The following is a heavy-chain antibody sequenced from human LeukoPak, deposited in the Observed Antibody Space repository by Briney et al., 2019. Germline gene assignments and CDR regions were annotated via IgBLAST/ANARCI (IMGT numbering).Heavy chain of an antibody. V-gene: IGHV4-39*01. CDR2: IYFTGST. CDR3: ARRSIAVAGDAYYYGMDV. Sequence: SETLSHTCSVSGGSISSTSYYWGWIRQPPGKGLEWIGNIYFTGSTYYNLSLKSRVTISVDTSKNQFSLNLTSVTAADTAEYYCARRSIAVAGDAYYYGMDVWGQGTTVTVSS. D-gene: IGHD6-19*01. CDR1: GGSISSTSYY. J-gene: IGHJ6*02.